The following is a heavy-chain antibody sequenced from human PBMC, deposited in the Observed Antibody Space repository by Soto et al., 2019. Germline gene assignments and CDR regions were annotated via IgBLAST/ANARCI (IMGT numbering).Heavy chain of an antibody. CDR2: VNPSGGHT. Sequence: QVQLMQSGAEVKKPGASVKVSCKASGDTFTDYYIHWVRQAPGQGLEWMGTVNPSGGHTTYAQHFLGRVTMTRDTSTCTLNMELTSLTSDDTAIYYCARGGHVVVVTAALDYWGQGTLVTVSS. V-gene: IGHV1-46*01. CDR1: GDTFTDYY. J-gene: IGHJ4*02. CDR3: ARGGHVVVVTAALDY. D-gene: IGHD2-21*02.